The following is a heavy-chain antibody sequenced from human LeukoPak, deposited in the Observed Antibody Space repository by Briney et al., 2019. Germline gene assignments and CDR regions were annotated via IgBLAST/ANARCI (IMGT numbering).Heavy chain of an antibody. CDR2: INPNSGGT. V-gene: IGHV1-2*02. CDR1: GYSFTAYY. Sequence: ASVKVSCKASGYSFTAYYIHWVRQAPGQGLEWMGWINPNSGGTNYAQKFQGRVTMTRDMSISTVYMELSRLRSDDTAVYYCARDLIVVVNPKPEYFQHWGQGTLVTVSP. D-gene: IGHD3-22*01. CDR3: ARDLIVVVNPKPEYFQH. J-gene: IGHJ1*01.